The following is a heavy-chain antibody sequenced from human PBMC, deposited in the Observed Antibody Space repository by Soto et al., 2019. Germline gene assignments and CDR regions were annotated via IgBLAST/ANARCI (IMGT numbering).Heavy chain of an antibody. CDR3: ARSAVAGSTRHCMDV. Sequence: QVQLQESGPGLVKPSETLSLTCTVSGGSISSYYWSWIRQPPGKGLEWIGYIYYSGSTYYNPSLKSRVTISVDTSKNQCPLKLRPVTAADTAVYSCARSAVAGSTRHCMDVWGQGPTVTVSS. V-gene: IGHV4-59*01. CDR1: GGSISSYY. D-gene: IGHD6-19*01. J-gene: IGHJ6*02. CDR2: IYYSGST.